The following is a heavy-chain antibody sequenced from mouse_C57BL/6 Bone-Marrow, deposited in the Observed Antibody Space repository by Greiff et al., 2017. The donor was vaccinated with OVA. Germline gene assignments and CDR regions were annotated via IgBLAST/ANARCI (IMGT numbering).Heavy chain of an antibody. D-gene: IGHD1-1*01. CDR3: ARENYGSSFWFAD. CDR2: IYPGSGST. V-gene: IGHV1-55*01. CDR1: GYTFTSYW. J-gene: IGHJ3*01. Sequence: QVQLQQPGAELVKPGASVKMSCKASGYTFTSYWITWVKQRPGQGLEWIGDIYPGSGSTNYNEKFKSKATLTVDTSSSTAYMQLSSLTSEDSAVYYCARENYGSSFWFADWGQGTLVTVSA.